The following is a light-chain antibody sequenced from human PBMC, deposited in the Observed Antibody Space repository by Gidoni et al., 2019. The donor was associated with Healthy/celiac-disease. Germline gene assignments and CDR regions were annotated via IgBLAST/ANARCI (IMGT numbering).Light chain of an antibody. CDR2: DAS. V-gene: IGKV1-33*01. CDR1: QDISNY. J-gene: IGKJ2*01. Sequence: DIQMTQSPSSLSASVGDRVTITCQASQDISNYLNWYQQKPGKAPKLLIDDASNLETGVPSRFSGSGSGTDFTFTISSLQPEDIATYYCQQYDNPPYTFXXXTKLEIK. CDR3: QQYDNPPYT.